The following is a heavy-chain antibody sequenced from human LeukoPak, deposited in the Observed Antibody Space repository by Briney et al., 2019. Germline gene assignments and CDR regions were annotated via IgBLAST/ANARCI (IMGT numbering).Heavy chain of an antibody. Sequence: SETLSLTCTVSGGSISSSSYYWGWIRQPPGKGLEWIGSIYYSGSTYYNPSLKSRVTISVDTSKNQFSLKLSSVTAADTAVYYCAGATYYDFWSGYYRYAFDIWGQGTMVTVSS. CDR2: IYYSGST. D-gene: IGHD3-3*01. J-gene: IGHJ3*02. V-gene: IGHV4-39*01. CDR3: AGATYYDFWSGYYRYAFDI. CDR1: GGSISSSSYY.